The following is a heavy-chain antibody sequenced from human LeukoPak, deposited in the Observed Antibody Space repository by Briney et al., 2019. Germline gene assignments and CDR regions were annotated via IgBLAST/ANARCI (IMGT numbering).Heavy chain of an antibody. CDR3: AKRGAEVGQTVAPGDY. Sequence: GGSLRLSCAASGFTFSSDGMSWVRQAPGKGLEWVSAISGSGGSTYYADSVKGRFTISRDNSKNTLYLQMSSLRAEDTAVYYCAKRGAEVGQTVAPGDYWGQGTLVTVSS. V-gene: IGHV3-23*01. J-gene: IGHJ4*02. CDR2: ISGSGGST. CDR1: GFTFSSDG. D-gene: IGHD1-26*01.